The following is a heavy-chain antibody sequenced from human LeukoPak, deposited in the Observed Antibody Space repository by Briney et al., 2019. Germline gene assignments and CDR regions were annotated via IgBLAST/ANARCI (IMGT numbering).Heavy chain of an antibody. V-gene: IGHV1-69*05. CDR3: ARASYTDGGDYFIYWFDP. CDR1: GGTFSNYA. CDR2: IIPIFDTA. Sequence: SVKVSCKASGGTFSNYAISWVRQAPGQGLEWMGTIIPIFDTANYAQKFQGRVTMTTDTSTSTAYMELRSLRSDDTAVYYCARASYTDGGDYFIYWFDPWGQGTLVTVSS. J-gene: IGHJ5*02. D-gene: IGHD4-17*01.